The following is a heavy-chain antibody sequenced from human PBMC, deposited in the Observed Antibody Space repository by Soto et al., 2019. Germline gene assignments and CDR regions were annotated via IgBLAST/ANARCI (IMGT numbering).Heavy chain of an antibody. D-gene: IGHD3-9*01. V-gene: IGHV4-31*03. Sequence: SETLSLTCTVSGDSLSSGGHYWSWIRQHPGKGLEWIGHIYDSVNTYYSPSLRSRVTISADMSKNQFSLNLRSVTAADTAVYYCARVDHRGYFAILTDYWGQGTLATVSS. J-gene: IGHJ4*02. CDR3: ARVDHRGYFAILTDY. CDR2: IYDSVNT. CDR1: GDSLSSGGHY.